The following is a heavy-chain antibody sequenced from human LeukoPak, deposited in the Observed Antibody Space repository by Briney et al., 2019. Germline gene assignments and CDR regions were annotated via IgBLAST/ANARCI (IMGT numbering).Heavy chain of an antibody. D-gene: IGHD5-12*01. CDR2: HIGSSGST. Sequence: PGGSLRLSCAASGFTSTKYAMNWVRQAPGKGLEWVSVHIGSSGSTDYADSVKGRFTMSRDISKNTLFLQMNSLRAEDTAIYYCAKGAYDYIEIAYFDSWGQGTLVTVSS. V-gene: IGHV3-23*01. CDR3: AKGAYDYIEIAYFDS. CDR1: GFTSTKYA. J-gene: IGHJ4*02.